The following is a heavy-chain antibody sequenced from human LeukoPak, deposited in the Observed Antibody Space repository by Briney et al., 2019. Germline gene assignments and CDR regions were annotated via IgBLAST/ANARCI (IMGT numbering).Heavy chain of an antibody. CDR1: GFTFSIYG. V-gene: IGHV3-48*01. J-gene: IGHJ4*02. D-gene: IGHD3-16*02. CDR2: ISSSGSNS. CDR3: ASGYRSGPICG. Sequence: GGSLRLSCAASGFTFSIYGISWVRQAPGKGLEWVSYISSSGSNSYHADSVKGRFSISRDNSKNSLYLQMNSLRAEDTAMYFCASGYRSGPICGWGQGTLVTVSS.